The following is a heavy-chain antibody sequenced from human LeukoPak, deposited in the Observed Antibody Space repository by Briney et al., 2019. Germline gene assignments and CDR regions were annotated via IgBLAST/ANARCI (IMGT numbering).Heavy chain of an antibody. CDR3: ATGRGDY. CDR1: GFTYSNYA. V-gene: IGHV3-53*01. CDR2: IHSGGMT. J-gene: IGHJ4*02. Sequence: GGSLRLSCAASGFTYSNYAMNWVRQAPGKGLECVALIHSGGMTDYADSVKGRFIISRDDSKNTLYLQMNSLRAEDTAVYYCATGRGDYWGQGIMVTVSS. D-gene: IGHD3-16*01.